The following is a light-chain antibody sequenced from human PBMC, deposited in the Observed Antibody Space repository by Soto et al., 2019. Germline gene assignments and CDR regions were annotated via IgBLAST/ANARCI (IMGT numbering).Light chain of an antibody. J-gene: IGKJ4*01. CDR3: QQNYITPLT. CDR1: RAITNH. CDR2: AAS. Sequence: DVQLTQSPSPLSASVGDRVSISCRASRAITNHLNWYQQKPGKAPILLVYAASTLETRVPSRFSGSGSGTHFTLTIDNLQPEDVATYFCQQNYITPLTFGGGTKVEI. V-gene: IGKV1-39*01.